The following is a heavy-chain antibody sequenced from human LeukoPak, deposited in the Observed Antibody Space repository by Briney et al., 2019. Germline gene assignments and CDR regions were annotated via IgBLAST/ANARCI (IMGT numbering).Heavy chain of an antibody. D-gene: IGHD4-11*01. Sequence: PSETLSLTCTVSGGSISSGDYYWSWIRQPPGKGQEWIGYIYYSGSTYYNPSLKSRVTISVDTSKNQFSLKLSSVTAADTAVYYCARDTAVTTGDDYWGQGTLVTVSS. CDR2: IYYSGST. CDR3: ARDTAVTTGDDY. V-gene: IGHV4-30-4*08. J-gene: IGHJ4*02. CDR1: GGSISSGDYY.